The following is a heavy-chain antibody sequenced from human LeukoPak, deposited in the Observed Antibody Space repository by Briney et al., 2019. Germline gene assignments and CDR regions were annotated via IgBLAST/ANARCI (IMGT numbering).Heavy chain of an antibody. CDR2: ISSSGSTI. Sequence: GGSLRLSCAASGFTFSSYEMNWVRQAPGKGLEWVSYISSSGSTIYYADSVKGRFTISGDNAKNSLYLQMNSLRAEDTAVYYCARAPYSSGWYYFDYWGQGTLVTVSS. CDR3: ARAPYSSGWYYFDY. V-gene: IGHV3-48*03. CDR1: GFTFSSYE. J-gene: IGHJ4*02. D-gene: IGHD6-19*01.